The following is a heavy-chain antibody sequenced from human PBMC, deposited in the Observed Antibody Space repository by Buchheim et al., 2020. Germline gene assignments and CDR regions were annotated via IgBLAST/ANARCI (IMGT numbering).Heavy chain of an antibody. J-gene: IGHJ4*02. CDR2: IDWDDDK. CDR1: GFSLTTSGMR. D-gene: IGHD5-12*01. CDR3: ARMRRAYDYFDY. Sequence: QVTLKESGPALVKPTQTLTLTCTFSGFSLTTSGMRVSWIRQPPGKALEWLARIDWDDDKFYSTSLKTSLTISKDPSKNQVVLTMTNMDHVDTATYYCARMRRAYDYFDYWGQGTL. V-gene: IGHV2-70*04.